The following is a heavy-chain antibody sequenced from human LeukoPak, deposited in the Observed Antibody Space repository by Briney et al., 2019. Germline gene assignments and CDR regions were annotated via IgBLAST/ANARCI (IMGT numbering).Heavy chain of an antibody. V-gene: IGHV4-4*07. Sequence: PSETLSLTCTVSGGSISSYYWSWIRQPAGKGLEWIGRIYTSGSTNYNPSLKSRVTMSVDTSKNQFSLKLSSVTAADTAVYYCARVVPYCSSTSCTGWFDPWGQGTLVTVSS. J-gene: IGHJ5*02. D-gene: IGHD2-2*01. CDR2: IYTSGST. CDR1: GGSISSYY. CDR3: ARVVPYCSSTSCTGWFDP.